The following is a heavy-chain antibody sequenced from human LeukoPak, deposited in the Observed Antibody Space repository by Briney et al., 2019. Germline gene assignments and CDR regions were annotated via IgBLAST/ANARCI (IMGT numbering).Heavy chain of an antibody. D-gene: IGHD3-22*01. CDR2: ISGSGGST. V-gene: IGHV3-23*01. Sequence: GGSLGLSCAASGFTFSSYAMSWVRQAPGKGLEWVSAISGSGGSTYYADSVKGRSTISRDNSKNTLYLQMNSLRAEDTAVYYCAKGYNYYDSSGPIDYWGQGTLVTVSS. CDR1: GFTFSSYA. J-gene: IGHJ4*02. CDR3: AKGYNYYDSSGPIDY.